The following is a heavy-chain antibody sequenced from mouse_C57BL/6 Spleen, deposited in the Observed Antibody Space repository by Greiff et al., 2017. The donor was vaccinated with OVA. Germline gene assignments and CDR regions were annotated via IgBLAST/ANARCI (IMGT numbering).Heavy chain of an antibody. CDR1: GYTFTSYW. D-gene: IGHD1-1*01. V-gene: IGHV1-55*01. CDR2: IYPGSGST. J-gene: IGHJ3*01. Sequence: VQLQQSGAELVKPGASVKMSCKASGYTFTSYWITWVKQRPGQGLEWIGDIYPGSGSTNYNEKFKSKATLTVDTSSSTAYMQLSSLTSEDSAVYYCAREYYYGSSPAWFAYWGQGTLVTVSA. CDR3: AREYYYGSSPAWFAY.